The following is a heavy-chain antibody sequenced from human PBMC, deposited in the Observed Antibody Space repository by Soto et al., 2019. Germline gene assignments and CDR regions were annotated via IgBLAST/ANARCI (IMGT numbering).Heavy chain of an antibody. V-gene: IGHV3-21*01. CDR3: ARGEGANRVVVAEEYYYYYMDV. Sequence: GGSLRLSCAASGFTFSSYSMNWVRQAPGKGLEWVSSTSSSSSYIYYADSVKGRFTISRDNAKNSLYLQMNSLRAEDTAVYYCARGEGANRVVVAEEYYYYYMDVWGKGTTVTVSS. D-gene: IGHD2-15*01. CDR1: GFTFSSYS. J-gene: IGHJ6*03. CDR2: TSSSSSYI.